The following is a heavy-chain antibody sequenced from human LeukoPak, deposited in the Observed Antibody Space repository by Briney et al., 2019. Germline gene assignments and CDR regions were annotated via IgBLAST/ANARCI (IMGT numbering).Heavy chain of an antibody. V-gene: IGHV4-61*02. CDR2: IYTSGST. CDR1: GGSISSGSYY. Sequence: SETLSLTCTVSGGSISSGSYYWSWIRQPAGKGLEWIGRIYTSGSTNYNPSLKSRVTISVDTSKNQFSLKLSSVTAADTAVYYCARSSRNYYYYMDVWGKGTTVTVSS. D-gene: IGHD6-13*01. J-gene: IGHJ6*03. CDR3: ARSSRNYYYYMDV.